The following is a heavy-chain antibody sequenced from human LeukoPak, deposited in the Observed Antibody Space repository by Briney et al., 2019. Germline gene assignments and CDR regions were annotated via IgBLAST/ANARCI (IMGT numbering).Heavy chain of an antibody. CDR3: ARWYYYGSGRRQFDY. CDR2: IYYSGTT. CDR1: GGSISSGDYY. V-gene: IGHV4-30-4*01. Sequence: MSSETLSLTCTVSGGSISSGDYYWNWIRQPPGKGLEWIGYIYYSGTTNYNPSLRSRVTISVDTSKNQFSLKLSSVTAADTAVYYCARWYYYGSGRRQFDYWGQGTLVTVSS. D-gene: IGHD3-10*01. J-gene: IGHJ4*02.